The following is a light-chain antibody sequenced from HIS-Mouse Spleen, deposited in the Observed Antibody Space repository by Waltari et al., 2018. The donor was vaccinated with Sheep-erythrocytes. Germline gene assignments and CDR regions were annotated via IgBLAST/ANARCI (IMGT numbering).Light chain of an antibody. V-gene: IGLV2-8*01. CDR3: SSYAGSNNWV. CDR1: STDVGGHNS. Sequence: QSALTPPPSASGSPGQAVTISCTGTSTDVGGHNSVSWYQQHQGKAPKLMIYEVSKRPSGVPDRFSGSKSGNTASLTVSGLQAEDEADYYCSSYAGSNNWVFGGGTKLTVL. CDR2: EVS. J-gene: IGLJ3*02.